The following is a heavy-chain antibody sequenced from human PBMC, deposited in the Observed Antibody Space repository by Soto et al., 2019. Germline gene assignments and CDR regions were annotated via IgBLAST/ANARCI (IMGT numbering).Heavy chain of an antibody. CDR1: GGTFSSYT. V-gene: IGHV1-69*02. J-gene: IGHJ3*02. D-gene: IGHD2-15*01. CDR3: ARGLGYCSGGSCQPHN. Sequence: QVQLVQSGAEVKKPGSSVKVSCKASGGTFSSYTISWVRQAPGQGLEWMGRIIPILGIANYAQKFQGRVTITADKSTIAAYMELGSLRSEDTAVYYCARGLGYCSGGSCQPHNWGQGTMVTGSS. CDR2: IIPILGIA.